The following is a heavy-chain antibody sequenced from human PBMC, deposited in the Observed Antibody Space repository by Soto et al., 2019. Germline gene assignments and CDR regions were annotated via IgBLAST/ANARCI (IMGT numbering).Heavy chain of an antibody. CDR1: GYTFTSYY. J-gene: IGHJ6*02. CDR2: INPSGGST. V-gene: IGHV1-46*01. D-gene: IGHD1-26*01. CDR3: ASRDGARQSSYYGMDV. Sequence: ASVKVSCKASGYTFTSYYMHWVRQAPGQGLEWMGKINPSGGSTSYAQKFQGRVTMTRDTYTSTDYIEQSSLRSEDTSVYYCASRDGARQSSYYGMDVWGQGTTVTVSS.